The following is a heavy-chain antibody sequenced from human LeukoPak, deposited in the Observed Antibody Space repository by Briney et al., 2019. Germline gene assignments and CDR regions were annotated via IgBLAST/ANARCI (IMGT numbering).Heavy chain of an antibody. V-gene: IGHV3-30*02. CDR3: ASAAATLTNLRLVDY. Sequence: GGSLRLSCAASGFTFSSYGMHWVRQAPGKGLEWVAFIRYDGSNKYYADSVMGRFTISRDNSMNTLYLQMNSLRTEDTGVYYCASAAATLTNLRLVDYWGQGTLVTVSS. D-gene: IGHD4-17*01. CDR1: GFTFSSYG. J-gene: IGHJ4*02. CDR2: IRYDGSNK.